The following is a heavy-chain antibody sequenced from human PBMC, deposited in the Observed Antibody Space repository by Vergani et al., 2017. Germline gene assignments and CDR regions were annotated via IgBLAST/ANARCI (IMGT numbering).Heavy chain of an antibody. CDR1: GYTFTGYY. J-gene: IGHJ4*02. V-gene: IGHV1-2*02. CDR2: INPSSGDT. D-gene: IGHD1-1*01. CDR3: ARAGRTTGTPI. Sequence: QVQLVQSGAEVKKPGASVKVSCKASGYTFTGYYLHWVRQAPGQWLEWMGWINPSSGDTNSAQKFQGRVTMTRDTSISTAYMELNGLRFDDTAVYYCARAGRTTGTPIWGQGTLVSVSS.